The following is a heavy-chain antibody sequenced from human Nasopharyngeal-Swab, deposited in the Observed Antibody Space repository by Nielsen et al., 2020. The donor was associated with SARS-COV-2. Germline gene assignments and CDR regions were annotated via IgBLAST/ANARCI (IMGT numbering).Heavy chain of an antibody. CDR1: SGSISSYY. D-gene: IGHD4-23*01. CDR3: ARASDYGGNYEPFDY. Sequence: SETLNRTWTVTSGSISSYYWSWIRQPPGKGLEWIGLIYYSGSTNYNPSLKSRVTISVDTSKNQFSLKLSSVTAADTAVYYCARASDYGGNYEPFDYWGQGTLVTVSS. J-gene: IGHJ4*02. CDR2: IYYSGST. V-gene: IGHV4-59*01.